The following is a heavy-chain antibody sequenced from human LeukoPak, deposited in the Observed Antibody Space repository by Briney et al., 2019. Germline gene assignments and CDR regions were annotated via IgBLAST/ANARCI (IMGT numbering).Heavy chain of an antibody. D-gene: IGHD3-3*02. CDR2: IKPGGGDK. V-gene: IGHV3-7*01. J-gene: IGHJ4*02. CDR3: TAGALVY. CDR1: GFSFSIYW. Sequence: GGSLRLSCAASGFSFSIYWMSWVRQAPGKGLEWVANIKPGGGDKYYVDSVKGRFTISRDNAKNSLYLQMNSLRAEDTAVYYCTAGALVYWGRGTLINVSS.